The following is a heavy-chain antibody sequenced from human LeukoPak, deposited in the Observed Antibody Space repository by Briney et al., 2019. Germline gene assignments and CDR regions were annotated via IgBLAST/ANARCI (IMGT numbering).Heavy chain of an antibody. CDR1: GLTFSRYA. CDR2: ISGSGGST. D-gene: IGHD6-6*01. J-gene: IGHJ4*02. Sequence: PGGSLRLSCAASGLTFSRYAMSWVRQAPGKGLEWVSAISGSGGSTYYADSVQGRFTISRDNSKNALYLQMNSVSAEDTDVYYCAKAGAARPIFHFDYWGQGTLVTVSS. V-gene: IGHV3-23*01. CDR3: AKAGAARPIFHFDY.